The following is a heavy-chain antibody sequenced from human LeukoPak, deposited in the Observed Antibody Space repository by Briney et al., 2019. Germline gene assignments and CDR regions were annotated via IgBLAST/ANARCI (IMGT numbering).Heavy chain of an antibody. CDR1: GFTFSSYS. D-gene: IGHD2-15*01. CDR3: ARDSASASSLWAAY. V-gene: IGHV3-21*01. CDR2: ISSSSSYI. Sequence: GGSLRLSCAASGFTFSSYSMNWVRQAPGKGLEWVSSISSSSSYIYYADSVKGRFTISRDNAKNSLYLQMNSLRAEDTAVYYCARDSASASSLWAAYWGQGTLVTVSS. J-gene: IGHJ4*02.